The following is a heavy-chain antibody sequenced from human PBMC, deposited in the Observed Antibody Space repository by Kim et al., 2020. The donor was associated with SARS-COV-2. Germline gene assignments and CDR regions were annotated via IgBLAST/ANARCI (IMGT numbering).Heavy chain of an antibody. V-gene: IGHV3-74*01. J-gene: IGHJ4*02. CDR3: ARGSGSYGFDS. Sequence: YAASVKGRFTISRDNAKSTLDRQMNSRRPEDTAVYYCARGSGSYGFDSWGQGILVAVSS. D-gene: IGHD1-26*01.